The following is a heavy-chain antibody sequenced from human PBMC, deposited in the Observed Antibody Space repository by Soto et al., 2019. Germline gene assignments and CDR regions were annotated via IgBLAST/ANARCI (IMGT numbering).Heavy chain of an antibody. D-gene: IGHD2-2*01. Sequence: GGSLRLSCAASGFTFSQAWMNWVRQTPGKGLEWVGQIKSNSDGGTADYAAPMKGRVTISRDDLENTVYLQMNSLKTEDTAVYYCTTGGYCSSTSCQRGYYYYGLDVWGQGTTVTVSS. J-gene: IGHJ6*02. V-gene: IGHV3-15*01. CDR3: TTGGYCSSTSCQRGYYYYGLDV. CDR1: GFTFSQAW. CDR2: IKSNSDGGTA.